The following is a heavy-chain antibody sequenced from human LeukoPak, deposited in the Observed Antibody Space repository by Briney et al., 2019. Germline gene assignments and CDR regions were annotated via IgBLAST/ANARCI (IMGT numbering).Heavy chain of an antibody. Sequence: ASVKVSCKASGYTFTGYYMHWVRQAPGQGLEWMGRINPNSGGTNYAQKFQGRVTMTRDTSISTAYMELSRLRSDDTAVYYCARGPARGYDYPYYFDYWGQGTLVTVSS. D-gene: IGHD5-12*01. CDR2: INPNSGGT. CDR3: ARGPARGYDYPYYFDY. J-gene: IGHJ4*02. CDR1: GYTFTGYY. V-gene: IGHV1-2*06.